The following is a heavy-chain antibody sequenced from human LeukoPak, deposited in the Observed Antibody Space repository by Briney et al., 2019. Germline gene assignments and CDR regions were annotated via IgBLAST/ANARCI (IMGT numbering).Heavy chain of an antibody. CDR3: ARGLYRGDISYYYYYMDV. CDR1: GGSFSGYY. D-gene: IGHD3-10*01. J-gene: IGHJ6*03. Sequence: SETLSLTCAVYGGSFSGYYWSWIRQPPGKGLEWIGEINHSGSTNYNPSLKSRVTISVDTSKNQFSLELSSVTAADTAVYYCARGLYRGDISYYYYYMDVWGKGTTVTVSS. CDR2: INHSGST. V-gene: IGHV4-34*01.